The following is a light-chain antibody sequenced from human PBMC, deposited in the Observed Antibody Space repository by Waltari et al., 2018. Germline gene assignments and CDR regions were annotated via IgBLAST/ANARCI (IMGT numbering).Light chain of an antibody. Sequence: SYELTQPPSVSVSPGQTAIITCSGDKLEDKYASWYQQKPGQSPVLVIYQDNRRPAGIPERFSGSTSGNTATLTISGTQAMDEADYYCQAWDRNTYVVFGGGTKLTVL. CDR1: KLEDKY. CDR3: QAWDRNTYVV. CDR2: QDN. V-gene: IGLV3-1*01. J-gene: IGLJ2*01.